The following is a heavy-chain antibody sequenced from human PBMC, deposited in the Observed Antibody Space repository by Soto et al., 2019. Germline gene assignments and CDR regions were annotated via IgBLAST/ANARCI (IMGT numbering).Heavy chain of an antibody. CDR1: GFTFSSYW. CDR2: IKQDGSEK. D-gene: IGHD3-10*01. V-gene: IGHV3-7*01. CDR3: AREYGSGRPNYYYYYMDV. J-gene: IGHJ6*03. Sequence: GGSLRLSCAASGFTFSSYWMSWVRQAPGKGLEWVANIKQDGSEKYYVDSVKGRFTISRDNAKNSLYLQMNSLRAEDTAVYYCAREYGSGRPNYYYYYMDVWGKGTTVTVSS.